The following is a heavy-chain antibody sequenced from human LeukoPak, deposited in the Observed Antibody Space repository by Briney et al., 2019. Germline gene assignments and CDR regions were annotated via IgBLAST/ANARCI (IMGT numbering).Heavy chain of an antibody. V-gene: IGHV4-59*08. Sequence: SETLSLTCTVSGGSITNNYWSWIRQPPGKGLEWIGYMYYSGTTNYHPSLKSRVTISVDMSKNLISLKLSSVTAADTGVYYRVGARGTYNFDWWGQGTLVTVSS. D-gene: IGHD3-16*01. J-gene: IGHJ4*02. CDR1: GGSITNNY. CDR3: VGARGTYNFDW. CDR2: MYYSGTT.